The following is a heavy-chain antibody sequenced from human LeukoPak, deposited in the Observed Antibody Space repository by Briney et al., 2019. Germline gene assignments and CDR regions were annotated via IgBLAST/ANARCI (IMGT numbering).Heavy chain of an antibody. V-gene: IGHV4-30-2*01. J-gene: IGHJ3*02. CDR2: IYYSGSV. CDR1: GGSISSGGYY. Sequence: SQTLSLTCTVSGGSISSGGYYWSWIRQPPEKGLEWIGYIYYSGSVYYNPSLKRRVTMSVDTSKNQFSLELNSVTALDTAMYYCARIGFCSSSSCSGAFDIWGQGTMVTVSS. D-gene: IGHD2-2*01. CDR3: ARIGFCSSSSCSGAFDI.